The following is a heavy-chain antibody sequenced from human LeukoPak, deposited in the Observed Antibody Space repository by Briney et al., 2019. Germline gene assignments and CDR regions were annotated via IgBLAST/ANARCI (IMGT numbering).Heavy chain of an antibody. J-gene: IGHJ6*03. V-gene: IGHV1-46*01. CDR2: INPSGGST. CDR3: TRVSYRSSATTSYYYYKMDV. CDR1: GYTFSNYD. Sequence: ASVKVSCKASGYTFSNYDISWVRQAPGQGLEWMGIINPSGGSTSYAQKFQGRATMTRNISTSTAYMEVSRLRSEDTAMYYCTRVSYRSSATTSYYYYKMDVWGKGTTVTISS. D-gene: IGHD6-19*01.